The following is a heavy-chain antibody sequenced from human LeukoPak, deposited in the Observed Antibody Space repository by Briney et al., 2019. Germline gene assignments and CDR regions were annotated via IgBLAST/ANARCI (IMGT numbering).Heavy chain of an antibody. D-gene: IGHD5-18*01. CDR2: ISGGGGTT. V-gene: IGHV3-23*01. Sequence: AGGSLRLSCAASGFTFSNYAMNWVRQAPGKGLEWVSTISGGGGTTYYADSVKGRFTISRDSSKNTLYLQMNSLRAEDTAVYYCAKVGRDTALSPPPDYWGQGTLVTVSS. J-gene: IGHJ4*02. CDR3: AKVGRDTALSPPPDY. CDR1: GFTFSNYA.